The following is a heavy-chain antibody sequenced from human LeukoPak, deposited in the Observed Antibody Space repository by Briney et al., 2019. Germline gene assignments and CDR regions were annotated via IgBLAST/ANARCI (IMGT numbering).Heavy chain of an antibody. CDR2: ISYSGTT. Sequence: SETLSLTCTVSGGSISSSSGYYWGWIRQPPGKGLESIGSISYSGTTYYNPSLKSRVTIFEDTSKNQFSLRLSSVTAADTAVYYCARLLRRDNWFDPWGQGTLVTVSS. CDR3: ARLLRRDNWFDP. J-gene: IGHJ5*02. CDR1: GGSISSSSGYY. D-gene: IGHD2/OR15-2a*01. V-gene: IGHV4-39*01.